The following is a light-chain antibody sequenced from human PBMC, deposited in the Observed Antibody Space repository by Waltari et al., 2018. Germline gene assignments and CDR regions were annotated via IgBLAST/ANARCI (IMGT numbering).Light chain of an antibody. V-gene: IGLV1-47*01. CDR3: AAWDDSLSGPV. CDR2: RNN. J-gene: IGLJ3*02. CDR1: SSNIGSNY. Sequence: QSVLTQPPSASGTPGQRVTIPCSGRSSNIGSNYVYWYQQLPGTAPNLLIYRNNQRPSGVPDRFSGSKSGTSASLAISGLRSEDEADYYCAAWDDSLSGPVFGGGTKLTVL.